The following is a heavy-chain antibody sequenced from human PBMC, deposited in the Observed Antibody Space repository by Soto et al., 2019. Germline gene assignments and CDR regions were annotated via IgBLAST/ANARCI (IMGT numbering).Heavy chain of an antibody. Sequence: PSETLSLTCSVSGGSISYNSYYGGLIRQPPGKGLEGVGGIFYTGTTYYSPSLKDRVTISVETSKNSFSLNLTSVTAADTAVYLCARLVVVAPVAKAWGRGTLVTVSS. CDR2: IFYTGTT. V-gene: IGHV4-39*02. J-gene: IGHJ5*02. CDR1: GGSISYNSYY. CDR3: ARLVVVAPVAKA. D-gene: IGHD2-2*01.